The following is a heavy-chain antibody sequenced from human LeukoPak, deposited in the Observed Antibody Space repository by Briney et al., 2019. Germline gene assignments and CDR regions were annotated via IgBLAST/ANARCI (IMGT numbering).Heavy chain of an antibody. CDR3: ARRGYHDSSGYDY. V-gene: IGHV3-23*01. CDR1: GFTFSSYA. CDR2: ISGSGDST. Sequence: GGSLRLSCAASGFTFSSYAMSWVRQAPGKGLEWVSAISGSGDSTYYADSVKGRFTISRDNAKNSVFLQMNNLRVEDTAIYYCARRGYHDSSGYDYWGQGTPVTVSS. D-gene: IGHD3-22*01. J-gene: IGHJ4*02.